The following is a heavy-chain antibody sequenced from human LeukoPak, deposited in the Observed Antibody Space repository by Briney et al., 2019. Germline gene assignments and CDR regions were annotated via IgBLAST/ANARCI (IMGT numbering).Heavy chain of an antibody. CDR1: GYTFTNYH. CDR2: INPSGGST. D-gene: IGHD3-10*01. V-gene: IGHV1-46*01. J-gene: IGHJ4*02. Sequence: ASVKVSCKASGYTFTNYHMNWVRQAPGQGLEWMGIINPSGGSTTNAQKFQGRVIMTRDMSTSTVYMELSSLRSEDTAVYFCARFGHSPFFDYWGQGTLVIVSS. CDR3: ARFGHSPFFDY.